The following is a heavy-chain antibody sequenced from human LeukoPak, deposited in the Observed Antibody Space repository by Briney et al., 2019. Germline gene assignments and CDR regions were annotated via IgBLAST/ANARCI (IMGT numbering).Heavy chain of an antibody. CDR2: IYYSGST. Sequence: PSETLCLTCAVSGGSISSSIYYWGWIRQPPGKGLEWIGSIYYSGSTYYNPSLKSRVTISVDTSKNQFSLKLSSVTAADTAVYYCARSVRQVVSTFDYWGQGTLVTVSS. CDR1: GGSISSSIYY. V-gene: IGHV4-39*01. J-gene: IGHJ4*02. CDR3: ARSVRQVVSTFDY. D-gene: IGHD3-22*01.